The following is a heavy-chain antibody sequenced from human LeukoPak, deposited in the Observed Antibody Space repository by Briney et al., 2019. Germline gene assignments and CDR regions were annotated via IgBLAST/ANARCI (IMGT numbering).Heavy chain of an antibody. V-gene: IGHV4-59*08. J-gene: IGHJ3*02. CDR2: IYYSGST. CDR1: GGSISSYY. CDR3: ARTAWELLDAFDI. D-gene: IGHD1-26*01. Sequence: SETLSLTCTVSGGSISSYYWSWIRQPPGKGLEWIGYIYYSGSTNYNPSPKSRVTISVDTSKNQFSLKLSSVTAADTAVYYCARTAWELLDAFDIWGQGTMVTVSS.